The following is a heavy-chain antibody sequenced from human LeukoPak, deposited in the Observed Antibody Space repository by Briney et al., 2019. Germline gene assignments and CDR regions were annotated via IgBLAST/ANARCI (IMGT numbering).Heavy chain of an antibody. V-gene: IGHV4-39*07. CDR1: GGSISSSSHY. D-gene: IGHD2-2*01. Sequence: SETLSLTCTVSGGSISSSSHYWGWIRQPPGKGLEWIGSIYYSGSTYYNPSLKSRVTISVDTSKNQFSLKLSSVTAADTAVYYCARVSVVVPAATPVWSQFDYWGQGTLVTVSS. CDR2: IYYSGST. CDR3: ARVSVVVPAATPVWSQFDY. J-gene: IGHJ4*02.